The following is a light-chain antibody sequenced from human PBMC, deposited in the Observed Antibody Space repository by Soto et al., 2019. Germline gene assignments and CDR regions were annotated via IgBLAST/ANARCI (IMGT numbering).Light chain of an antibody. V-gene: IGKV3D-11*03. J-gene: IGKJ5*01. Sequence: EIVLTQSPATLSSFPGDRVTLSCRASQYINTRLAWYQHRPGQAPRLLIYQTSIRAAGIPARFSGSGSGTDFTLSISSLEPEDFAVYYCQLSQQRSSWPPIAFGQGTRLEIK. CDR3: QLSQQRSSWPPIA. CDR1: QYINTR. CDR2: QTS.